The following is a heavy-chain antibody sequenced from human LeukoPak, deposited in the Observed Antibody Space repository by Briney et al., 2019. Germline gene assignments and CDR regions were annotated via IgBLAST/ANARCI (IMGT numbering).Heavy chain of an antibody. CDR1: GGSFSGYY. CDR3: ARSYGSGSGYYYYGMDV. Sequence: PSETLSLTCAVYGGSFSGYYWSWIRQPPGKGLEWIGEINHSGSTNYNPSLKSRVTISVDTSKNQFSLKLSSVTAADTAVYYCARSYGSGSGYYYYGMDVWGQGTTVTVS. J-gene: IGHJ6*02. CDR2: INHSGST. D-gene: IGHD3-10*01. V-gene: IGHV4-34*01.